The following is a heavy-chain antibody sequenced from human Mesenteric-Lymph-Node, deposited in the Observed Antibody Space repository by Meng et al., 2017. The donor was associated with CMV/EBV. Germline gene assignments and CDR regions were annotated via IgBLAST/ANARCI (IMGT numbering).Heavy chain of an antibody. V-gene: IGHV4-4*02. CDR3: ARGSYGSGRHFDY. D-gene: IGHD3-10*01. CDR2: IYHTGST. Sequence: AVSGGSISSSNWWSWVRQPPGKGLEWLGEIYHTGSTNYNPSLKSRVTISVDKSKNQFSLKLSSVTAADTAVFYCARGSYGSGRHFDYWGQGTLVTVSS. J-gene: IGHJ4*02. CDR1: GGSISSSNW.